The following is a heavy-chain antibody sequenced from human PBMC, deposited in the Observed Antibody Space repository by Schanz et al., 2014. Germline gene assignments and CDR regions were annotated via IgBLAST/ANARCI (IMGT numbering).Heavy chain of an antibody. CDR1: GYTFSTYV. CDR2: ISPYNGNT. J-gene: IGHJ4*02. V-gene: IGHV1-18*01. D-gene: IGHD6-6*01. Sequence: QVQLVQSGAEMKKPGASVKVSCKASGYTFSTYVVVCVRQAPGQGLEWMGWISPYNGNTNYAQKLQGRVTMTADTSTSTAYMDLRSLRSDDTAVYYCARDQSPYTNSSDVRYFDYWGQGSLVTVSS. CDR3: ARDQSPYTNSSDVRYFDY.